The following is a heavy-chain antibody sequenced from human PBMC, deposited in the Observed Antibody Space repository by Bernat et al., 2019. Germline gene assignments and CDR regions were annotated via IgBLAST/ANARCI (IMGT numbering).Heavy chain of an antibody. J-gene: IGHJ6*03. CDR1: GFTFSSYS. CDR2: ISSSSSYI. Sequence: EVQLVESGGGLVKPGGSLRLSCAASGFTFSSYSMNWVRQAPGKGLEWVSSISSSSSYIYYADSVKGRLTISRDNAKNSLYLQMNSLRAEDTAVYYCARDRAVEYSSSSAYYYYYMDVWGKGTTVTVSS. CDR3: ARDRAVEYSSSSAYYYYYMDV. D-gene: IGHD6-6*01. V-gene: IGHV3-21*01.